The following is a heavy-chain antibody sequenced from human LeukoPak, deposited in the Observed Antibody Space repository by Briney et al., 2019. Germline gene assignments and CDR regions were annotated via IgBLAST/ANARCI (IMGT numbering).Heavy chain of an antibody. J-gene: IGHJ4*02. CDR2: ISGSGGST. Sequence: PGGSLRLSCAASGFMFSSYWMSWVRQAPGKGLEWVSAISGSGGSTYYADSVRGRFTISRDNSKNTLYLQMNSLRAEDTAVYYCAKDQVAYYGSGSSLDYWGQGTLVTVSS. CDR3: AKDQVAYYGSGSSLDY. CDR1: GFMFSSYW. D-gene: IGHD3-10*01. V-gene: IGHV3-23*01.